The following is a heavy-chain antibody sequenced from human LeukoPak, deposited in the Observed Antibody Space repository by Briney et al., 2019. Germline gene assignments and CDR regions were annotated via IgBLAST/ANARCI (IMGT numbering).Heavy chain of an antibody. CDR2: IYYSGST. Sequence: PSETLSLTCTVSGGSISSYYWSWIRQPPGKGLEWIGYIYYSGSTNYNPSLKSRVTISLDTSKNQFSLKLSSVTAADTAVYYCARGADSGYDYGFDYWGQGTLVTVSS. CDR3: ARGADSGYDYGFDY. CDR1: GGSISSYY. J-gene: IGHJ4*02. V-gene: IGHV4-59*12. D-gene: IGHD5-12*01.